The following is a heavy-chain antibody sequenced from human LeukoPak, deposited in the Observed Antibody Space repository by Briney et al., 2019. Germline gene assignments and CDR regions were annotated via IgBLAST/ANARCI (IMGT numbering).Heavy chain of an antibody. Sequence: PGGSLRLSCAASGFTFSSYAMSWVRQAPGKGLEWVSAISGSGGSTYYADSVRGRFTISRDNSKNTLYLQMNSLRAEDTAVYYCAKPVGSPYYYMDVWGKGTTVTVSS. J-gene: IGHJ6*03. CDR3: AKPVGSPYYYMDV. CDR1: GFTFSSYA. V-gene: IGHV3-23*01. CDR2: ISGSGGST. D-gene: IGHD2-15*01.